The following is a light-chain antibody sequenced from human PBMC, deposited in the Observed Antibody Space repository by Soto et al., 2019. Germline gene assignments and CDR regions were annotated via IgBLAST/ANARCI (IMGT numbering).Light chain of an antibody. CDR1: QSVISRK. Sequence: EIVLTQSPDTLSLSPGERATLSCRASQSVISRKLAWYQRKPGQAPRLLIYDASTRATGISDRFSGSGSGTDFTLSVSSLEREEVAVYYCQQYGSSPLTFGGGNKVEI. CDR3: QQYGSSPLT. V-gene: IGKV3-20*01. J-gene: IGKJ4*01. CDR2: DAS.